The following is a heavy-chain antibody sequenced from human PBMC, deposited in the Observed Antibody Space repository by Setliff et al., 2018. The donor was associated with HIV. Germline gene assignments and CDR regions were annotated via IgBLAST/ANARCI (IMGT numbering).Heavy chain of an antibody. CDR1: DYSITSGYY. CDR2: IYRSGST. V-gene: IGHV4-38-2*01. Sequence: SETLSLTCGISDYSITSGYYWGWIRQPPGKGLEWIGSIYRSGSTYDNPSLKSRVTISFDTSKNQFSLILTSVTAADTAVYFCARGRGSSSSWPIDYWGQGTLVTVSS. J-gene: IGHJ4*02. CDR3: ARGRGSSSSWPIDY. D-gene: IGHD6-13*01.